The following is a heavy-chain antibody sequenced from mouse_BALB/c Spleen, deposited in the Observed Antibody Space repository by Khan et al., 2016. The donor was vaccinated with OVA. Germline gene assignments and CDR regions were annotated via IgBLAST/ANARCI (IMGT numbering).Heavy chain of an antibody. CDR3: ARSYGSDFDY. J-gene: IGHJ2*01. Sequence: VQLKQSGPELVKPGASVKISCKASGYSFTGYFMHWVMQSHGKSLEWIGRINPHFGETFYNQKFLDKATLTVDESSNTAHMELRSLASEDSAVDYCARSYGSDFDYWGQGTTLTVSS. CDR1: GYSFTGYF. D-gene: IGHD1-1*01. V-gene: IGHV1-20*02. CDR2: INPHFGET.